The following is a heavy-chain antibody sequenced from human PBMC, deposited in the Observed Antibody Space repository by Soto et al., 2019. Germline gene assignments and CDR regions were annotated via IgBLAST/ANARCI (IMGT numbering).Heavy chain of an antibody. J-gene: IGHJ4*02. V-gene: IGHV4-59*01. D-gene: IGHD1-26*01. CDR1: GGSISSYY. CDR3: ARDDSRSYPLFXY. CDR2: IYYSGST. Sequence: PSETLSLTCTVSGGSISSYYWSWIRQPPGKGLEWIGYIYYSGSTNYNHSLKSRVTISVDTSKNQFSLKLSSVTAADTAVYYCARDDSRSYPLFXYWGKGTLVTVXS.